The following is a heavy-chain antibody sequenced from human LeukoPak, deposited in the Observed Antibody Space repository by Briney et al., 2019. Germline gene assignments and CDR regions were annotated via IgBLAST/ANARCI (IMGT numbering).Heavy chain of an antibody. V-gene: IGHV3-21*01. CDR3: ARESSGYYSFAPYFDY. CDR2: ISSSSSYI. D-gene: IGHD3-22*01. Sequence: GGSLRLSCAASGFTFSSYSMNWVRQAPGKGLEWVSSISSSSSYIYYADSVKGRFTISRDNAKNSLYLQMNSLRAEDTAVYYCARESSGYYSFAPYFDYWGQGTLVTVSS. J-gene: IGHJ4*02. CDR1: GFTFSSYS.